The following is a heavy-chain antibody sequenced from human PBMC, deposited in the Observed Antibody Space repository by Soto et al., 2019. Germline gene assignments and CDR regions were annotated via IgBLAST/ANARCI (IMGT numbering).Heavy chain of an antibody. CDR2: ISYDGSNK. CDR3: ARDGLNDFWSGYHINYYFDY. D-gene: IGHD3-3*01. V-gene: IGHV3-30-3*01. J-gene: IGHJ4*02. Sequence: PGGSLRLSCAASGFTFSSYAMHWVRQAPGKGLEWVAVISYDGSNKYYADSVKGRFTISRDNSKNTLYLQMNSLRAEDTAVYYCARDGLNDFWSGYHINYYFDYWGQGTLVTVSS. CDR1: GFTFSSYA.